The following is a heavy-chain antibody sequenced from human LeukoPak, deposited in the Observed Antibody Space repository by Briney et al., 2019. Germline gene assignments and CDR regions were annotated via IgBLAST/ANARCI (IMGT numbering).Heavy chain of an antibody. J-gene: IGHJ4*02. Sequence: SETLSLTCTVSGGSISSGSYYWSWIRQPAGKGLEWIGRIYTSGNTNYNPSLKSRVTISVDTSKNQFSLKLRSVTAADTAVYYCARSPKDWLLEEACCFDYWGQGTLVTVSS. CDR1: GGSISSGSYY. D-gene: IGHD3/OR15-3a*01. V-gene: IGHV4-61*02. CDR2: IYTSGNT. CDR3: ARSPKDWLLEEACCFDY.